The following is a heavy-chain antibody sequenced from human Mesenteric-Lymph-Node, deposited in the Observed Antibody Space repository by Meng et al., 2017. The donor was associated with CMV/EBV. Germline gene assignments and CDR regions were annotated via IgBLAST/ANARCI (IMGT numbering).Heavy chain of an antibody. J-gene: IGHJ6*01. D-gene: IGHD2-15*01. CDR1: GYTFTSYY. CDR3: ARACSGGSCYYYYGMDV. V-gene: IGHV1-46*01. CDR2: INPSGGST. Sequence: ASVKVSCKASGYTFTSYYMHWVRQAPGQGLEWMGIINPSGGSTSYAQKFQGRVTMTRDTSTSTVYMELSSLRSEDTAVYYCARACSGGSCYYYYGMDVWGQGTTVTVS.